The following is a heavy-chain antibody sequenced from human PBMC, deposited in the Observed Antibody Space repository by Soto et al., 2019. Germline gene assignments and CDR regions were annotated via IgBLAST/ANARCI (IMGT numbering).Heavy chain of an antibody. CDR3: ARDLWFGEDRNYYYGMDV. V-gene: IGHV4-30-4*01. CDR2: IYYSGST. CDR1: GGSISSGDYY. D-gene: IGHD3-10*01. Sequence: QVQLQESGPGLVKPSQTLSLTCTVSGGSISSGDYYWSWIRQPPGKGLEWIGYIYYSGSTYYNPALQSRVTIAVDTSKNQFSLKLSSVTAADTAVYYCARDLWFGEDRNYYYGMDVWGQGTTVTVSS. J-gene: IGHJ6*02.